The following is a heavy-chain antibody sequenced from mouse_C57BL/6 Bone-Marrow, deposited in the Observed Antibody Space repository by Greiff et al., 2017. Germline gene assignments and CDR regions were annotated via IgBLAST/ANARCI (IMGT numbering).Heavy chain of an antibody. CDR3: ARDYGSSYWYFDV. CDR2: IYPRDGST. CDR1: GYTFTSYD. Sequence: QVQLQQSGPELVKPGASVKLSCKASGYTFTSYDINWVKQRPGQGLEWIGWIYPRDGSTKYNEKFQGKATLTVETSSSTAYMELHSLTSEESAVYLCARDYGSSYWYFDVRGRGTRVTV. J-gene: IGHJ1*03. V-gene: IGHV1-85*01. D-gene: IGHD1-1*01.